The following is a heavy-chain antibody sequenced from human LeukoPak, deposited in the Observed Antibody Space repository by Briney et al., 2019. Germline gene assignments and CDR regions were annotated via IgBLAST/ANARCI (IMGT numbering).Heavy chain of an antibody. Sequence: ASVTVSFMASGYTFTGYYMHWVRQAPGQGLEWMGWINPNSGGTNYPQKFQGRVTMTRDTSISTAYMELSRLRSDDTAVYYCARARVVGELSYYYGMDVWGQGTTVTVSS. J-gene: IGHJ6*02. V-gene: IGHV1-2*02. CDR3: ARARVVGELSYYYGMDV. CDR2: INPNSGGT. D-gene: IGHD3-10*01. CDR1: GYTFTGYY.